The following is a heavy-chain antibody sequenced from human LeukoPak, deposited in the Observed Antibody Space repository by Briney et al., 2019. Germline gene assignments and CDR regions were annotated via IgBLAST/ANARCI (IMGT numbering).Heavy chain of an antibody. Sequence: ASVKVSCKSSGYTFTSYYMHWVRQAPGQGLEWMGLLNPIGDSTSYAQKFQGRVTMTRDTSTNTVYMELSSLRSEDTALYYCARGRWPGGGDWSVDYWGQGTLVTVSS. D-gene: IGHD2-21*02. CDR1: GYTFTSYY. CDR3: ARGRWPGGGDWSVDY. J-gene: IGHJ4*02. CDR2: LNPIGDST. V-gene: IGHV1-46*01.